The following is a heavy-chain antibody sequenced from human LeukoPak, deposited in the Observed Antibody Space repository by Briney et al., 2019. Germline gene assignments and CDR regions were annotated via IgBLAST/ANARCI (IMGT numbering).Heavy chain of an antibody. D-gene: IGHD1-26*01. CDR2: MYHTGTI. CDR1: GYSLGSGFY. V-gene: IGHV4-38-2*01. CDR3: ATGRYSGSVDY. Sequence: PSETLSLTCAVPGYSLGSGFYCGWVRPPPGKGLEWIGNMYHTGTIYYNPSLRSRLTISEDTSKSHFSLTVDSVTAADTAVYYCATGRYSGSVDYWGQGSLVTVSS. J-gene: IGHJ4*02.